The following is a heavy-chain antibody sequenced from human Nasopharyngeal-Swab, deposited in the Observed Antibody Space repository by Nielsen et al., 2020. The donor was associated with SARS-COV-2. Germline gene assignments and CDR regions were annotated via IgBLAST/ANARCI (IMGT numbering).Heavy chain of an antibody. V-gene: IGHV3-23*01. CDR3: AKSPPGSTRDYYYYGMDV. J-gene: IGHJ6*02. CDR2: ISGSGGST. D-gene: IGHD2-2*01. CDR1: GFTFSSYA. Sequence: GESLKISCAASGFTFSSYAMSWVRQAPGKGLEWVSAISGSGGSTYYADSVKGRFTISRDNSKNTLYLQMNSLRAEDTAVYYCAKSPPGSTRDYYYYGMDVWAKGPRSPSP.